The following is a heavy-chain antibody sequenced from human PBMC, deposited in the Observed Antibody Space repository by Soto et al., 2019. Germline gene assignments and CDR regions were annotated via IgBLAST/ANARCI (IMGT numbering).Heavy chain of an antibody. CDR3: ARERLTGGGAFDI. CDR1: GGSFSGYY. V-gene: IGHV4-34*01. D-gene: IGHD6-25*01. Sequence: PSETLSLTCAVYGGSFSGYYWSWIRQPPGRGLEWIGEINHSGSTNYNPSLKSRVTISVDKSKNQFSLKLSSVTAADTAVYYCARERLTGGGAFDIWGQGTMVTVSS. J-gene: IGHJ3*02. CDR2: INHSGST.